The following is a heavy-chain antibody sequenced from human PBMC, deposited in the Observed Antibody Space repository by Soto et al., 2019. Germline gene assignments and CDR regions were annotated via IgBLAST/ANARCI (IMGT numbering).Heavy chain of an antibody. CDR1: GGTFSSYT. Sequence: QVQLVQSGAEVKKPGSSVKVSCKASGGTFSSYTISWVRQAPGQGLXXMGRIIPILGIANYAQKFQGRVTITADKSTSTAYMELSSLRSEDTAVYYCAREYSSGWYYFDYWGQGTLVTVSS. CDR2: IIPILGIA. V-gene: IGHV1-69*08. J-gene: IGHJ4*02. D-gene: IGHD6-19*01. CDR3: AREYSSGWYYFDY.